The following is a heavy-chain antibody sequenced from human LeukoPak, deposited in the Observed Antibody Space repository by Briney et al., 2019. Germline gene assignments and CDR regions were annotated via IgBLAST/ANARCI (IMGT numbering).Heavy chain of an antibody. CDR3: ARDLVWEMATIRGSIDY. Sequence: GGSLRLSCAASGFTSSSYSMNWVRQAPGKGLEWVSSISSSSSYIYYADSVKGRFTISRDNAKNSLYLQMNSLRAEDTAVYYCARDLVWEMATIRGSIDYWGQGTLVTVSS. CDR2: ISSSSSYI. V-gene: IGHV3-21*01. D-gene: IGHD5-24*01. CDR1: GFTSSSYS. J-gene: IGHJ4*02.